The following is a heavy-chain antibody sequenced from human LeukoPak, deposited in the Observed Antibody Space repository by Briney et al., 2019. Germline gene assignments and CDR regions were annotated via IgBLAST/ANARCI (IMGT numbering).Heavy chain of an antibody. Sequence: PGGSLRLSCAASGFNFSSFGMHWVRQAPGKGLEWVAFSRYNDIETYFADSVKGRFTISRDNSKNTLYLQTNSPRGDDSAVYFCARSYGGNFFDYWGQGTLVTVSS. J-gene: IGHJ4*02. CDR1: GFNFSSFG. V-gene: IGHV3-30*02. D-gene: IGHD4-23*01. CDR3: ARSYGGNFFDY. CDR2: SRYNDIET.